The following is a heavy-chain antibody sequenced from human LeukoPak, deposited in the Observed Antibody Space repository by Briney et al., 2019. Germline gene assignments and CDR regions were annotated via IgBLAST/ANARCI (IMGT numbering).Heavy chain of an antibody. CDR1: GGSISSYY. Sequence: SETLSLTCTVSGGSISSYYWSWIRQPPGKGLEWIGYIYYSGSTNYNPSLKSRVTISVDTSKNQFSLKLSSVTAADTAVYYYARESSNSLKGPIEGGNWFDPWGQGTLVTVSS. CDR3: ARESSNSLKGPIEGGNWFDP. CDR2: IYYSGST. J-gene: IGHJ5*02. V-gene: IGHV4-59*01. D-gene: IGHD2-2*01.